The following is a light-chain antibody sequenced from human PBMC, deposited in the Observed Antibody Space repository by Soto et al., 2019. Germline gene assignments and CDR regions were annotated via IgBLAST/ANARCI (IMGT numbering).Light chain of an antibody. V-gene: IGKV3-20*01. CDR3: QQYAVSPIT. Sequence: EIVLTQSPGTLSLSPGEGATLSCGASQTVSKNYLAWYQQKPGQAPRLLIYAASTRATGIPDRFSGSGSGTDFTLTISRLEPEDFAVFYCQQYAVSPITFGQGTRLEI. J-gene: IGKJ5*01. CDR1: QTVSKNY. CDR2: AAS.